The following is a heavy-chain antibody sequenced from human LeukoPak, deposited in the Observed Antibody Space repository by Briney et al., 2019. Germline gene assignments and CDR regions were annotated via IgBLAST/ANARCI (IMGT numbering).Heavy chain of an antibody. J-gene: IGHJ6*02. CDR2: INTNTGNP. D-gene: IGHD4-11*01. CDR3: AKDSTDYSKNYGMDV. CDR1: GYAFTRYI. Sequence: GASVKVSFKASGYAFTRYIMNWVRQAPGQGLEWMGWINTNTGNPTYAQDFTGRFVFSLDTSVSTAYLQTSSLKAEDTAVYYCAKDSTDYSKNYGMDVWGQGTTVTVSS. V-gene: IGHV7-4-1*02.